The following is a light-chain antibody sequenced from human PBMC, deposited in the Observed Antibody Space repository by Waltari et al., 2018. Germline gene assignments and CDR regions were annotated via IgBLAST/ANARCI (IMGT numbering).Light chain of an antibody. CDR3: MFWHNSAHVA. Sequence: QAVLTQPSSLSASPGASASLTCTLRSDINVGTYRIYWYKQKPGSPPQYLLRYKSDSDQQQGSGVPSRFSGSNDASANAGIFLISGLQSEDEADYYCMFWHNSAHVAFGGGTKLTVL. J-gene: IGLJ2*01. V-gene: IGLV5-45*02. CDR2: YKSDSDQ. CDR1: SDINVGTYR.